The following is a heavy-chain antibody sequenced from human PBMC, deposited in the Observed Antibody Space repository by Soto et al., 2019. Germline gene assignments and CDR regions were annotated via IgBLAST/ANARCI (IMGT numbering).Heavy chain of an antibody. D-gene: IGHD3-16*01. CDR2: IYSGGTT. J-gene: IGHJ2*01. Sequence: GGSLRLSCAASGFSVSTNYMNWVRQAPGRGLEWVAFIYSGGTTYYADSVRGRFTVSTDTSKNTVYLQMNSLRGEDTAVYYCARDWGGNAGLYWYFDVWGRGTLVTVSS. CDR1: GFSVSTNY. CDR3: ARDWGGNAGLYWYFDV. V-gene: IGHV3-53*01.